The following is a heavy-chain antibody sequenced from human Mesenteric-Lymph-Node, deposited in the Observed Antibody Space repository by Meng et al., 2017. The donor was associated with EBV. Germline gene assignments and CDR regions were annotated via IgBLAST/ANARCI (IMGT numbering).Heavy chain of an antibody. Sequence: VRLVEAGGGLVSPGGSLRLSCAVSGFRISPYWMHWVRQAPGKGLVWVSRIRSDGSSTDYADSVKGRFTISRDNAKNTVYLQMSSLRVEDSAVYYCARDGLDPWGQGTLVTVSS. J-gene: IGHJ5*02. CDR1: GFRISPYW. CDR2: IRSDGSST. CDR3: ARDGLDP. V-gene: IGHV3-74*01.